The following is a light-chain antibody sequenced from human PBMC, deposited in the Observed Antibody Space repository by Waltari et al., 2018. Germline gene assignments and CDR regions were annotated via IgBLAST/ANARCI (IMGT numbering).Light chain of an antibody. CDR1: QTDFYSPNNQNF. Sequence: DIVMTQSPDSLAVSMVERASINCDSSQTDFYSPNNQNFLPWYQEKQGQPVKLYIYWASTRESGVPDRFSGCGSGTRFTLTITSLQAEDVAVYYCQQYYGSPLTFGGGTKVEIK. CDR2: WAS. J-gene: IGKJ4*01. V-gene: IGKV4-1*01. CDR3: QQYYGSPLT.